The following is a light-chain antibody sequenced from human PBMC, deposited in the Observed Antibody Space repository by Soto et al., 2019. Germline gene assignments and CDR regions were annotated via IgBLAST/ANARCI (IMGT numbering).Light chain of an antibody. CDR1: QSVNSN. V-gene: IGKV3-15*01. J-gene: IGKJ4*01. Sequence: EIVLTQSPGTLSLSPGERATLSCRAGQSVNSNLAWYQQKPGQAPSLLIYGASTRATGIPARFSGSGSGTEFTLIISSLQSEDFAVYYCQQYNNWPLGFGGGTKVDIK. CDR3: QQYNNWPLG. CDR2: GAS.